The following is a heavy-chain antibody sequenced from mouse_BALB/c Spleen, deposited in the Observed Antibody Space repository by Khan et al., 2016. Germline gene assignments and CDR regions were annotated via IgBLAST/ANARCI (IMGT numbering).Heavy chain of an antibody. CDR2: INTYTGEP. D-gene: IGHD2-1*01. Sequence: QIQLVQSGPELKKPGETVKISCKASGYTFTNYGMNWVKQAPGKGLKWMGWINTYTGEPTYADDFKGRFAFSLETSASTAYLQINNLKDEDTATYFCSRGGYGNYFDYWGQGTTLTVSS. V-gene: IGHV9-3-1*01. CDR3: SRGGYGNYFDY. CDR1: GYTFTNYG. J-gene: IGHJ2*01.